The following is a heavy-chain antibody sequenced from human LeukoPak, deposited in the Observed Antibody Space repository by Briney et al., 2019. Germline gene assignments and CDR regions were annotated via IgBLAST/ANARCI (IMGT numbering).Heavy chain of an antibody. V-gene: IGHV1-69*04. J-gene: IGHJ4*02. CDR1: GGTLSSYA. CDR3: ARGWGVLDY. D-gene: IGHD3-10*01. CDR2: IIPILGIA. Sequence: SVKVSCKASGGTLSSYAISWVRQAPGQGLEWMGRIIPILGIANYAQKFQGRVTITADKSTSTAYMELSSLRSEDTAVYYCARGWGVLDYWGQGTLVTVSS.